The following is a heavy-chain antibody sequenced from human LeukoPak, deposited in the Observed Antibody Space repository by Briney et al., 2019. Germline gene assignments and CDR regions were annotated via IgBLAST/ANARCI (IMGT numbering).Heavy chain of an antibody. D-gene: IGHD6-13*01. CDR1: GFTFSNYW. J-gene: IGHJ4*02. Sequence: GGSLRLSCAASGFTFSNYWMTWVRQAPGKGLEWVANIKPDGSVGYYVDSVRGRFITSRDNAGNSLYLQMNSLRVEDTAVYYCTQNLVAAAGDHWGQGTLLIASS. CDR2: IKPDGSVG. V-gene: IGHV3-7*01. CDR3: TQNLVAAAGDH.